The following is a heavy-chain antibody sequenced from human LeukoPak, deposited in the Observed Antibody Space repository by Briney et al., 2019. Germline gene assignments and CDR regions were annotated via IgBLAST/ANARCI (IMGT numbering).Heavy chain of an antibody. D-gene: IGHD7-27*01. Sequence: PSQTLSLTCAVSGSSISSGSYSWSWIRQPPGKGLEWIGYIYPRGSTYYNPSLKSRVILSLDKSANQFSLNLSSVTAADTAVYYCARFSPRAMGNYLDFWGQGTLVTVSS. CDR2: IYPRGST. V-gene: IGHV4-30-2*01. CDR1: GSSISSGSYS. CDR3: ARFSPRAMGNYLDF. J-gene: IGHJ4*02.